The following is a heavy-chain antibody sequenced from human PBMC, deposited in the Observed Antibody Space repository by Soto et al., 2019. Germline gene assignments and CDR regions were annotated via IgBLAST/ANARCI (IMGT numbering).Heavy chain of an antibody. V-gene: IGHV4-34*01. CDR3: ARFGRMGVDH. CDR2: TNHRGVT. Sequence: QVHLQQWGAGLLKPSETLSLSCTVSGASFSEYYWSWSRHPPGKGLEWIGETNHRGVTHYNRSLRXRVTISVETSKNQFSLRLRSVTAADTGVYYCARFGRMGVDHWGQGTLVIVSS. D-gene: IGHD3-16*01. J-gene: IGHJ4*02. CDR1: GASFSEYY.